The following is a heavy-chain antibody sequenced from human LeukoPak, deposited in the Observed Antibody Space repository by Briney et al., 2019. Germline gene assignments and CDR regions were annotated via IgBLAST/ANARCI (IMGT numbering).Heavy chain of an antibody. CDR3: AKESPPLTTVIIKYYQYFMDV. J-gene: IGHJ6*03. V-gene: IGHV1-18*04. CDR1: GYIFISHG. CDR2: ISPHNGKT. D-gene: IGHD4-23*01. Sequence: GASVKVSCKASGYIFISHGISWVRQAPGQGLEWMGWISPHNGKTEYAQKFQGRVSMTRDRSTSTVYMELRSLRSDDTAVYYCAKESPPLTTVIIKYYQYFMDVWGKGTTVTVSS.